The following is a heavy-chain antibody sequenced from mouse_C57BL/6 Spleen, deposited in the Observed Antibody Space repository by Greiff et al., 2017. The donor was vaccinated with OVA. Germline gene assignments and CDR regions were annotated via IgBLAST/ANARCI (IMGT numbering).Heavy chain of an antibody. CDR2: IYPRSGNT. Sequence: QVQLKESGAELARPGASVKLSCKASGYTFTSYGISWVKQRTGQGLEWIGEIYPRSGNTYYNEKFKGKATLTADKSSSTAYMELRSLTSEDSAVYFCARFYYSVFDYWGQGTTLTVSS. D-gene: IGHD2-12*01. CDR1: GYTFTSYG. J-gene: IGHJ2*01. V-gene: IGHV1-81*01. CDR3: ARFYYSVFDY.